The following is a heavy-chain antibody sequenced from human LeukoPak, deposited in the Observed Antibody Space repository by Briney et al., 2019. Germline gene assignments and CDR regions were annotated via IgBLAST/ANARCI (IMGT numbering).Heavy chain of an antibody. V-gene: IGHV4-34*01. CDR2: INHSGST. D-gene: IGHD2-8*01. CDR1: GGSFSGYY. Sequence: SETLSLTCAVYGGSFSGYYWSWIRQPPGKGLEWIGEINHSGSTNYNPSLKSRVTISVDTSKSQFSLKLSSVTAADTAVYYCARAHLYCTNGVCYPLYYCYYGMDVWGQGTTVTVSS. J-gene: IGHJ6*02. CDR3: ARAHLYCTNGVCYPLYYCYYGMDV.